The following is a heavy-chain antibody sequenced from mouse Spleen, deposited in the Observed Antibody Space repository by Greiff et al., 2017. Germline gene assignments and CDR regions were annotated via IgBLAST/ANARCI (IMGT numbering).Heavy chain of an antibody. CDR1: GYTFTSYV. Sequence: EVKLQESGPELVKPGASVKMSCKASGYTFTSYVMHWVKQKPGQGLEWIGYINPYNDGTKYNEKFKGKATLTSDKSSSTAYMELSSLTSEDSAVYYCARGGSTMITYFDYWGQGTTLTVSS. D-gene: IGHD2-4*01. CDR2: INPYNDGT. J-gene: IGHJ2*01. CDR3: ARGGSTMITYFDY. V-gene: IGHV1-14*01.